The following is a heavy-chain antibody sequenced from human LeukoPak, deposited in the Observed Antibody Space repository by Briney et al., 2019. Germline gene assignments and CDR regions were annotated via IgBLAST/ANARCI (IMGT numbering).Heavy chain of an antibody. CDR1: GGSFSGYY. Sequence: PSETLSLTCAVYGGSFSGYYWSWIRQPPGKGLEWIGEINHSGSTNYNPSLKSRVTISVDTSKNQFSLKLSSVTAAGTAVYYCARAVMVGRSNWNYKEGFDPWGQGTLVTVSS. D-gene: IGHD1-7*01. J-gene: IGHJ5*02. V-gene: IGHV4-34*01. CDR3: ARAVMVGRSNWNYKEGFDP. CDR2: INHSGST.